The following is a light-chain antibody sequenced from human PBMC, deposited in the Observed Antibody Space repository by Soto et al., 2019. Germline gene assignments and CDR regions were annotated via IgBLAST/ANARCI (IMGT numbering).Light chain of an antibody. Sequence: QSALTQPASVSGSPGQSITISCTGTSSDVGGYNYVSWYQQHPGKAPKLMICDVSDRPSGISNRFSGSKSGNTASLTISGLQAEDEADYYCSSSTTRSTYVFGTGTKVTVL. CDR1: SSDVGGYNY. CDR2: DVS. J-gene: IGLJ1*01. V-gene: IGLV2-14*01. CDR3: SSSTTRSTYV.